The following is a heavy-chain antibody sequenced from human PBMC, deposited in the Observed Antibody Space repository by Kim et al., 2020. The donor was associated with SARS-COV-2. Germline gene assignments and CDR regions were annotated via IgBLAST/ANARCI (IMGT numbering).Heavy chain of an antibody. Sequence: TYAQRFRGRVTITRDTSASTVYMELSSLRSEDTAVYYCARGYGGGWAFDVWGQGTTVTVSS. CDR3: ARGYGGGWAFDV. D-gene: IGHD6-19*01. V-gene: IGHV1-46*01. J-gene: IGHJ6*02.